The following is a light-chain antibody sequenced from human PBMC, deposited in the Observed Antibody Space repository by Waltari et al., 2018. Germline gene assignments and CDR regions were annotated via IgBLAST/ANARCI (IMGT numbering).Light chain of an antibody. CDR1: SPNIGDNA. J-gene: IGLJ1*01. CDR3: AAWDDNLNGPI. Sequence: QSVVTQPPSVSGTPGQRVTVSCSGTSPNIGDNAVSWYQQVPGSAPKLLIYGNDQRPSGFPDRYSASKSGTSASLVINGVKSDDEADFYCAAWDDNLNGPIFGTGTRVTVL. CDR2: GND. V-gene: IGLV1-44*01.